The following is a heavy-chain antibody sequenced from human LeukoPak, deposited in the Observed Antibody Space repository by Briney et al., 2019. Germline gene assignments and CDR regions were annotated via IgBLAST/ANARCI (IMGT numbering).Heavy chain of an antibody. D-gene: IGHD2-2*01. J-gene: IGHJ4*02. CDR3: ARRYCSSTSCYYYFDY. CDR2: IYPGDSDT. V-gene: IGHV5-51*01. CDR1: GYTFTSYW. Sequence: GESLKISCKGSGYTFTSYWIGWVRQMPGKGLEWMGIIYPGDSDTRYSPSFQGQVTISADKSISTAYLQWSSLKASDTAMYYCARRYCSSTSCYYYFDYWGQGTLVTVSS.